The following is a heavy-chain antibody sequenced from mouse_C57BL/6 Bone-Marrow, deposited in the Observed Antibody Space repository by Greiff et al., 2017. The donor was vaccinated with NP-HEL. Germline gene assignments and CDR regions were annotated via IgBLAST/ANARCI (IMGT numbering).Heavy chain of an antibody. CDR1: GYTFTSYW. D-gene: IGHD1-1*01. Sequence: QVQLQQPGAELVKPGASVKMSCKASGYTFTSYWITWVKQRPGQGLEWIGDIYPGSGSTNYNEKFKSKATLTVDTSSSTAYMQLSSLTSEDSAVYYCARRREYYGSSFAYWGQGTTLTVSS. CDR3: ARRREYYGSSFAY. V-gene: IGHV1-55*01. J-gene: IGHJ2*01. CDR2: IYPGSGST.